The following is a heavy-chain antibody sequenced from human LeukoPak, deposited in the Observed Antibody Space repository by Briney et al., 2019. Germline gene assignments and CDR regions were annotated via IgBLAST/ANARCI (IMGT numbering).Heavy chain of an antibody. CDR2: IYTSRSP. CDR3: ARQMGKR. CDR1: VDSISIYY. D-gene: IGHD5-24*01. V-gene: IGHV4-4*09. J-gene: IGHJ4*02. Sequence: SETLSLTCTVSVDSISIYYWSWIRQPPGKVLGWNEYIYTSRSPNYNPSLKSQVTISVDTSKNQYSLKLSSVTAADTAVYYCARQMGKRWGQGTLVTVSS.